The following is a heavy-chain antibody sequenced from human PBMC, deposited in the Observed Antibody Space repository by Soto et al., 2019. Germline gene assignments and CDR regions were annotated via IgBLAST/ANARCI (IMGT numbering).Heavy chain of an antibody. J-gene: IGHJ5*02. Sequence: SETLSLTCAVYGGFLSESYWTWIRQPPGKGLEWIGEINHVGGTNYNPSLKSRVTMSVDTSQNQFSLRLISVTAADTAMYFCVRIRYQWHSSVLWLDPWGQGTSVTVSS. CDR1: GGFLSESY. D-gene: IGHD3-16*01. CDR2: INHVGGT. V-gene: IGHV4-34*01. CDR3: VRIRYQWHSSVLWLDP.